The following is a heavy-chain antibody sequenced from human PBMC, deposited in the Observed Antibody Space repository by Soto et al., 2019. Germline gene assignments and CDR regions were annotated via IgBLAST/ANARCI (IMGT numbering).Heavy chain of an antibody. J-gene: IGHJ3*02. Sequence: SSDTLSLTCTIYGASISSGHYYWSWFRQPPGKGLEWIGYIYYSGSTYYNPSLKSRVTISVDTSKNQFSLKLSSVTAADTAVYYCARGGSGYYGDAFDIWGQGTMVT. CDR2: IYYSGST. CDR1: GASISSGHYY. V-gene: IGHV4-30-4*02. CDR3: ARGGSGYYGDAFDI. D-gene: IGHD3-22*01.